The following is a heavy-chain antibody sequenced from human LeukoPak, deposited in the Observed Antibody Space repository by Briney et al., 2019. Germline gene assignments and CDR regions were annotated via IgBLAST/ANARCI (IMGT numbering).Heavy chain of an antibody. Sequence: PSETLSLTCSVAGGSIRNYYWSWIRQPPQKGLEWIGYIFYTRATIYSPSLESRVFISVDTSKNQLSLKLTSVTAADTATYYCARHDDYPGFGRGFDPWGQGTLVIVSS. CDR1: GGSIRNYY. CDR3: ARHDDYPGFGRGFDP. J-gene: IGHJ5*02. D-gene: IGHD1-1*01. CDR2: IFYTRAT. V-gene: IGHV4-59*08.